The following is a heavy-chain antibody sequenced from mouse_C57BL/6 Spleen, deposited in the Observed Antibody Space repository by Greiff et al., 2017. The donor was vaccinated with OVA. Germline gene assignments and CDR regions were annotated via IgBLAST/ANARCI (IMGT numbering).Heavy chain of an antibody. CDR2: IHPNSGST. D-gene: IGHD2-10*01. CDR1: GYTFTSYW. Sequence: QVQLQQPGAELVKPGASVKLSCKASGYTFTSYWMHWVKQRPGQGLEWIGMIHPNSGSTNYNEKFKSKATLTVDKSSSTAYMQLSSLTSEDSAVYYCARTLLLGYFDVWGTGTTVTVSS. V-gene: IGHV1-64*01. CDR3: ARTLLLGYFDV. J-gene: IGHJ1*03.